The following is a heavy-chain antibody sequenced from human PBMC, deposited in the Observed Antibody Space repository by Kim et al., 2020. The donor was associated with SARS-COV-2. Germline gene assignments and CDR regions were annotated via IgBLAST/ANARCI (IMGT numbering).Heavy chain of an antibody. CDR2: IYYSGST. J-gene: IGHJ5*02. V-gene: IGHV4-39*01. Sequence: SETLSLTCTVSGGSISSSSYYWGWIRQPPGKGLEWIGSIYYSGSTYYNPSLKSRVTISVDTSKNQFSLKLSSVTAADTAVYYCARSVGGSWITRQVRGENWFDPWGQGTLVTVSS. CDR3: ARSVGGSWITRQVRGENWFDP. D-gene: IGHD2-15*01. CDR1: GGSISSSSYY.